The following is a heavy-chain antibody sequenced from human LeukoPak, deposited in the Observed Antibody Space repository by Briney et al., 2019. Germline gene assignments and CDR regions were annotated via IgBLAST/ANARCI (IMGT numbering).Heavy chain of an antibody. Sequence: GKSLRLSCAASGFTFSSYWMSWVRQAPGKGLEWVANIKQDGSEKYYVDSVKGRFTISRDNAKNSLYLQMNSLRAEDTAVYYCARDLKSPYDFWSGSLWYYYGMDVWGQGTTVTVSS. V-gene: IGHV3-7*01. CDR1: GFTFSSYW. J-gene: IGHJ6*02. CDR3: ARDLKSPYDFWSGSLWYYYGMDV. CDR2: IKQDGSEK. D-gene: IGHD3-3*01.